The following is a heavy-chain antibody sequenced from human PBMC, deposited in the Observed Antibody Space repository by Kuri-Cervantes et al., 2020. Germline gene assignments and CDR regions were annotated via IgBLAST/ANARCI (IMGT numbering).Heavy chain of an antibody. V-gene: IGHV1-18*01. CDR3: ARLSYYDSSGTW. CDR1: GYTFTSYG. J-gene: IGHJ4*02. CDR2: ISAYNGNT. Sequence: ASVKISCKASGYTFTSYGISWVRQAPGQGLEWMGWISAYNGNTNYAQKLQGRVTMTTDTSTSTAYMELRSLRSDDTAVYYCARLSYYDSSGTWWGQGTLVTVSS. D-gene: IGHD3-22*01.